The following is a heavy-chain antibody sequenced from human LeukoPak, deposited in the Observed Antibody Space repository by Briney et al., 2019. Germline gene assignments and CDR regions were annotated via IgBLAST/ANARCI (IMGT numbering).Heavy chain of an antibody. CDR2: INHSGST. Sequence: SETLSLTCAVYGGSFSGYYWSWIRQPPGKGLEWIGEINHSGSTYYNPSLKSRVTISVDTSKNQFSLKLSSVTAADTAVYYCAKGGYYDILTGYYPNDYYYMDVWGKGTTVTVSS. D-gene: IGHD3-9*01. CDR3: AKGGYYDILTGYYPNDYYYMDV. CDR1: GGSFSGYY. J-gene: IGHJ6*03. V-gene: IGHV4-34*01.